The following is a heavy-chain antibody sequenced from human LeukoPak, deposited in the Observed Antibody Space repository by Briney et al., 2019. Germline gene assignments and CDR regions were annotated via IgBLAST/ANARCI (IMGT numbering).Heavy chain of an antibody. V-gene: IGHV4-34*01. J-gene: IGHJ4*02. CDR2: INHSGST. D-gene: IGHD3-10*01. CDR3: ARGSGSYYPDSFDY. CDR1: GGSFSGYY. Sequence: KSSETLSLTCAVYGGSFSGYYWSWIRQPPGKGLEWIGEINHSGSTNYNPSLKSRVTISVDTSKNQFSLKLSSVTAADTAVYYCARGSGSYYPDSFDYWGQGTLVTVSS.